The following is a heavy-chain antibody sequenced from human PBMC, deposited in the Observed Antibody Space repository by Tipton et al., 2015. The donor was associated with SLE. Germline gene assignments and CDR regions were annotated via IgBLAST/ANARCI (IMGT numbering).Heavy chain of an antibody. Sequence: GLVKPSETLSLTCTVSGGSISSHYWTWIRQSPGKGLEWIGYIYYSGTTKYNPSLESRVAISVDTSKNQFSLKLTSVTAADTAVYYCARTLDTLDIWGQGTLVTVSS. V-gene: IGHV4-59*08. CDR1: GGSISSHY. CDR3: ARTLDTLDI. J-gene: IGHJ3*02. CDR2: IYYSGTT.